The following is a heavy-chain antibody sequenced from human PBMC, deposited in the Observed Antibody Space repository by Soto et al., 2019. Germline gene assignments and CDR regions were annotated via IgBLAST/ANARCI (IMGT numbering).Heavy chain of an antibody. V-gene: IGHV4-34*01. CDR2: INHSGST. CDR1: GGSISGYC. D-gene: IGHD2-8*02. J-gene: IGHJ4*02. CDR3: ARDKITGLFDY. Sequence: SSETMSLTCTVDGGSISGYCWTWIRQPPGTGLEWIGEINHSGSTNYNPSLKSRVTISVDTSKNQFSLKLTSVTAADTAVYYCARDKITGLFDYWGQGTLVTVSS.